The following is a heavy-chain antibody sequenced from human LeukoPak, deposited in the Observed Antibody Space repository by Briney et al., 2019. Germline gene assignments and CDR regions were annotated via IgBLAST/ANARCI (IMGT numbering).Heavy chain of an antibody. Sequence: ASVKVSCKASGYTFTSYDINWVRQATGQGLEWMGWMNPNSGNTGYAQKFQDRVTMTRNISISTAYMELSSLRSEDTAVYYCARRIFRGAYDYWGQGTLVTVSS. CDR2: MNPNSGNT. D-gene: IGHD3-10*01. CDR1: GYTFTSYD. V-gene: IGHV1-8*01. J-gene: IGHJ4*02. CDR3: ARRIFRGAYDY.